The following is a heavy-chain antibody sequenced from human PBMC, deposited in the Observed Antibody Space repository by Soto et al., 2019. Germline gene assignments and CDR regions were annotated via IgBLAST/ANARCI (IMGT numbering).Heavy chain of an antibody. CDR3: ARDLVVTAILSYYYYGMDV. CDR1: GGSISSYD. J-gene: IGHJ6*02. D-gene: IGHD2-21*02. V-gene: IGHV4-4*07. CDR2: IYTSRST. Sequence: PSETLSLTCTVSGGSISSYDWIWIRQAAGKGLEWIGRIYTSRSTNYNASLKSRVTMSVDTSKNQFPLKLSSVTAADTAVYYCARDLVVTAILSYYYYGMDVWGQGTTVTVSS.